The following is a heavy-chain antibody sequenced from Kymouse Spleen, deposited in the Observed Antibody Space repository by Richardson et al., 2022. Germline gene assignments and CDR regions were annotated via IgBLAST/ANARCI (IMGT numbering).Heavy chain of an antibody. D-gene: IGHD4-11,IGHD4-11*01. V-gene: IGHV4-34*01. CDR1: GGSFSGYY. CDR2: INHSGST. Sequence: QVQLQQWGAGLLKPSETLSLTCAVYGGSFSGYYWSWIRQPPGKGLEWIGEINHSGSTNYNPSLKSRVTISVDTSKNQFSLKLSSVTAADTAVYYCARGLTTVTFYYYYYYGMDVWGQGTTVTVSS. J-gene: IGHJ6*02. CDR3: ARGLTTVTFYYYYYYGMDV.